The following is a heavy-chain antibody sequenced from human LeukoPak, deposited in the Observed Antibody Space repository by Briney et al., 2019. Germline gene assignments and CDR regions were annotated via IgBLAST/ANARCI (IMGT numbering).Heavy chain of an antibody. CDR2: FNSDGRSA. J-gene: IGHJ4*02. V-gene: IGHV3-74*01. D-gene: IGHD1-14*01. CDR3: ARGRYHLDS. Sequence: GGSLRLSCAASGFTFSTYWMHWVRQAPGKGLVWVSRFNSDGRSAYYADSVKGRFTISRDNAKNTLYLQMNSLRAEDTAVYYCARGRYHLDSWGQGTLVTVSS. CDR1: GFTFSTYW.